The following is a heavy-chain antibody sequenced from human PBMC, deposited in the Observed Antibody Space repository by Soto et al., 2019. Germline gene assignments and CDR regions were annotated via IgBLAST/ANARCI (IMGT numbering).Heavy chain of an antibody. Sequence: SVKVSCKASGGTFSSYAISWVRKAPGQGLEWMGGIIPIFGTANYAQKFQGRVTITADESTSTAYMELSSLRSEDTAVYYCAHNIAVAGKYYFDYWGQGTLVTVSS. CDR3: AHNIAVAGKYYFDY. D-gene: IGHD6-19*01. J-gene: IGHJ4*02. CDR2: IIPIFGTA. V-gene: IGHV1-69*13. CDR1: GGTFSSYA.